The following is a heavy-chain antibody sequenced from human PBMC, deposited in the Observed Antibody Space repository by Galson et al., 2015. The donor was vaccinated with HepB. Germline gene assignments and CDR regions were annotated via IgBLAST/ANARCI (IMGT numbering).Heavy chain of an antibody. J-gene: IGHJ3*02. CDR2: INPSGGST. Sequence: SVKVSCKASGYTFTSYYMHWVRQAPGQGLEWMGIINPSGGSTSYAQKLQGRVTMTRDTSTSTVYMELSSLRSEDTAVYYCARDRRGTKMATIVVAFDIWGQGTMVTVSS. D-gene: IGHD5-24*01. CDR1: GYTFTSYY. V-gene: IGHV1-46*04. CDR3: ARDRRGTKMATIVVAFDI.